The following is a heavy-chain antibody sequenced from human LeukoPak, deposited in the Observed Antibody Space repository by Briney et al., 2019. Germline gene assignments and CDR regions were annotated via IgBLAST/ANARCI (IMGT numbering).Heavy chain of an antibody. D-gene: IGHD3-10*01. CDR1: GGSIISSMYY. V-gene: IGHV4-39*01. CDR3: ARGGNMVRGPGSGIDV. CDR2: LYYSGST. J-gene: IGHJ6*04. Sequence: SETLPLPCTVSGGSIISSMYYWGWIRQPLGKGLEWIGSLYYSGSTYYNPSLKSRVTISVDPSKNQLSLKQSSVTAADTAVYYCARGGNMVRGPGSGIDVWGEGATVTVSS.